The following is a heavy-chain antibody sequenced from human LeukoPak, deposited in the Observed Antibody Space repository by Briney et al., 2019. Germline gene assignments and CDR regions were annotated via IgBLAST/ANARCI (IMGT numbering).Heavy chain of an antibody. Sequence: GESLKISCKGSGYIFTNYYIAWVRQMPGKGLEWMGIIYPGDSDTRYSPSFQGHVTISADKSSSTAYLQWSSLKASDTAIYYCARHVLYSYGPQWWFDPWGQGTLVTVSS. V-gene: IGHV5-51*01. CDR2: IYPGDSDT. CDR3: ARHVLYSYGPQWWFDP. D-gene: IGHD5-18*01. J-gene: IGHJ5*02. CDR1: GYIFTNYY.